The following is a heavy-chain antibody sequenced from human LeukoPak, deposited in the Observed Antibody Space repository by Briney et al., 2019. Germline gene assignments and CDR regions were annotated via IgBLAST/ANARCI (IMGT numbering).Heavy chain of an antibody. V-gene: IGHV1-2*02. Sequence: ASVKVSCKASGYSLTGYYMHWVRQAPGQGLEWMGWINPNSGGTEYAQKFQGRVTMTRDTSSSTAYMELSRLRSDDTAVYYCGRGLRYYYDSSGYTNWFDPWGQGTLVTVSS. CDR1: GYSLTGYY. J-gene: IGHJ5*02. CDR2: INPNSGGT. CDR3: GRGLRYYYDSSGYTNWFDP. D-gene: IGHD3-22*01.